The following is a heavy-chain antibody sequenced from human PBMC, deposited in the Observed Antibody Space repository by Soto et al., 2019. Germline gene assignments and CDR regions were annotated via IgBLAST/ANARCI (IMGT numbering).Heavy chain of an antibody. Sequence: QEQLVESGGGVVQPGRSLRLSCAASGFTFSSYAMHWVRQAPGKGLEWVAVISYDGSDKYHADSVKGRLTISRDNSKNTLNLQMNSLRADDTAVYYCAKALGELSPESYDYWGQGTLITVSS. J-gene: IGHJ4*02. CDR1: GFTFSSYA. CDR2: ISYDGSDK. V-gene: IGHV3-30*18. D-gene: IGHD3-16*02. CDR3: AKALGELSPESYDY.